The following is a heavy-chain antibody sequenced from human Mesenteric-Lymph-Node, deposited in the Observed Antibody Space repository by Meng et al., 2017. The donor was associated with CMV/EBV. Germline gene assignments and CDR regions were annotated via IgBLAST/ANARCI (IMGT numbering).Heavy chain of an antibody. CDR2: ISGSGGTT. CDR1: EFTFSNYA. Sequence: GGSLRLSCAASEFTFSNYAMSWVRQAPGKGLEWVSAISGSGGTTYYADSVKGRFTISRDNSKNTLHLQMNSLRAEDTAVYFCARLRYSSGRAFDYWGQGTLVTVSS. CDR3: ARLRYSSGRAFDY. V-gene: IGHV3-23*01. D-gene: IGHD6-19*01. J-gene: IGHJ4*02.